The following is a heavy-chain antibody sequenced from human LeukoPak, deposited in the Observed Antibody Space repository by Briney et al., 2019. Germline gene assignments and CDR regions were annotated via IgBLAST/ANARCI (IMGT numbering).Heavy chain of an antibody. J-gene: IGHJ4*02. Sequence: SETLSLTCSVSGGSINIYYWRWIRQPAGRGLEWVGRIYTRGNTNYSPSFKSRVTMSVDMSKNQSSLKLSSVTAADTAVYYCATCSGGSCYWGQGTLVTVSS. D-gene: IGHD2-15*01. CDR1: GGSINIYY. V-gene: IGHV4-4*07. CDR3: ATCSGGSCY. CDR2: IYTRGNT.